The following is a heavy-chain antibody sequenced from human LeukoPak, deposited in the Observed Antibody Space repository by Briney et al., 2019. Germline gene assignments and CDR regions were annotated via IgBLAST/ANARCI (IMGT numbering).Heavy chain of an antibody. CDR1: GYTFTSYD. CDR2: MSPDSGNT. Sequence: ASVKVSCKASGYTFTSYDINWVRQATGQGLEWMGWMSPDSGNTGYAQKFQGRVSMTRDTSTSTAYMELNSLRSEDTAVYYCAAARTRISHDAFDIWGQGTMVTVSS. D-gene: IGHD3-3*02. V-gene: IGHV1-8*01. J-gene: IGHJ3*02. CDR3: AAARTRISHDAFDI.